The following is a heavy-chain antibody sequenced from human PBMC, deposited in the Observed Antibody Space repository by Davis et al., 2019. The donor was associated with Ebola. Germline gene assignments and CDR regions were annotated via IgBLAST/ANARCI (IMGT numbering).Heavy chain of an antibody. V-gene: IGHV3-11*01. CDR3: AKDRDRITMIVVVGGIDY. Sequence: GESLKISCAASGFTFSDYYMSWIRQAPGKGLEWVSYISSSGSTIYYADSVKGRFTISRDNAKNSMYLQMNSLRAEDTAVYYCAKDRDRITMIVVVGGIDYWGQGTLVTVSS. J-gene: IGHJ4*02. D-gene: IGHD3-22*01. CDR2: ISSSGSTI. CDR1: GFTFSDYY.